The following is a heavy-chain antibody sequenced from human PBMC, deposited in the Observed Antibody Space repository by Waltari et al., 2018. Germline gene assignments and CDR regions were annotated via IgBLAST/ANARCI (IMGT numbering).Heavy chain of an antibody. D-gene: IGHD4-17*01. J-gene: IGHJ4*02. CDR1: GATFGNFW. V-gene: IGHV3-7*01. Sequence: EVQLVESGGGSVQPGGSLRLSLDACGATFGNFWCDWVRQAPGKGLEWVANIKQDGSEKNYVDSVEGRFSISRDNAQNSLYLQMNSLRAEDTAIYYCVTGLTTVTAKDYFDHWGQGALVTVSS. CDR3: VTGLTTVTAKDYFDH. CDR2: IKQDGSEK.